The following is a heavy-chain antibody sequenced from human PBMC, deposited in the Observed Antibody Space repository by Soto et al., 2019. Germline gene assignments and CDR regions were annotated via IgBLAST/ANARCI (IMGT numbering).Heavy chain of an antibody. CDR1: GGSISSGGYY. CDR3: ARDQRYYYGSGSYDYYGMDV. V-gene: IGHV4-31*03. Sequence: LSLTCTVSGGSISSGGYYWSWIRQHPGKGLEWIGYIYYSGSTYYNPSLKSRVTISVDTSKNQFSLKLSSVTAADTAVYYCARDQRYYYGSGSYDYYGMDVWGQGTTVTVSS. CDR2: IYYSGST. D-gene: IGHD3-10*01. J-gene: IGHJ6*02.